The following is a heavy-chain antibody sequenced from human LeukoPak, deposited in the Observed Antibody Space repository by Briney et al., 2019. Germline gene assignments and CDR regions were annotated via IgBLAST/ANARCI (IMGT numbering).Heavy chain of an antibody. J-gene: IGHJ5*02. Sequence: PSETLSLTCAVSGGSFSGYYWSWIRQPPGKGLELIGEINHSGSTNYNPSLKSRVTISVDTSKNQFSLKLSSVTAADTAVYYCARTPKLIAAAGTRRYWFDPWGQGTLVTVSS. CDR1: GGSFSGYY. V-gene: IGHV4-34*01. D-gene: IGHD6-13*01. CDR3: ARTPKLIAAAGTRRYWFDP. CDR2: INHSGST.